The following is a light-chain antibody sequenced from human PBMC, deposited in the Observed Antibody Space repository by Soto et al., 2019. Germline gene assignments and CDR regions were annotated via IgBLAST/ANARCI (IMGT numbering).Light chain of an antibody. CDR2: DAS. V-gene: IGKV1-33*01. CDR1: HDISNY. J-gene: IGKJ3*01. CDR3: QQYDNLLFT. Sequence: DIQMTQSPSSLSASVGDRVTITCQASHDISNYLNWYQQKPGQAPKLLIYDASNLETVVPSRFSGSGSGTDFTFTISSLQPEDFATYYCQQYDNLLFTFGPGTKVDVK.